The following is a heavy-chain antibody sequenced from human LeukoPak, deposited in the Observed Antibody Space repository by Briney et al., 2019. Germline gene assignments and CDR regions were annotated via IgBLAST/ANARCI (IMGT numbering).Heavy chain of an antibody. V-gene: IGHV4-34*01. CDR2: INHSGST. D-gene: IGHD3-16*02. CDR1: GGSFSGYY. CDR3: ARGADYIWGSYRYKPAARPFDY. J-gene: IGHJ4*02. Sequence: PSETLSLTCAVYGGSFSGYYLSWIRQPPGKGLEWMGEINHSGSTNYNPSLKSRVTISVDTSKKQFSLKLSSVSAADTSVYYCARGADYIWGSYRYKPAARPFDYWGQGTLVTVSS.